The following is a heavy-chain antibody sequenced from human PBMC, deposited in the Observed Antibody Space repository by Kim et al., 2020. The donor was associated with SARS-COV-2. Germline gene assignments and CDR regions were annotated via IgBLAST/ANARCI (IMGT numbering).Heavy chain of an antibody. V-gene: IGHV3-33*06. CDR3: AKGMVPDA. J-gene: IGHJ5*02. Sequence: DESNKYYADAVKGRFTVSRDDSKNTRHLQMISLRVEDTAVYYCAKGMVPDAWGQGTHVTVSS. CDR2: DESNK. D-gene: IGHD3-10*01.